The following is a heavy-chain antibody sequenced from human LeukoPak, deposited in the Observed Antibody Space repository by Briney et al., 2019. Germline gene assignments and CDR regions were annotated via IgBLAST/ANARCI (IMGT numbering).Heavy chain of an antibody. CDR1: GFTFSSYS. V-gene: IGHV3-48*04. D-gene: IGHD3-3*01. Sequence: GGSLRLSCAASGFTFSSYSMNWVRQAPGKGLEWVSYISSSSSTIYYADSVKGRFTISRDNAKNSLYLEMDSLRAEDTAVYYCARAQGGYFTGYFDYWGQGTLVTVSS. CDR2: ISSSSSTI. J-gene: IGHJ4*02. CDR3: ARAQGGYFTGYFDY.